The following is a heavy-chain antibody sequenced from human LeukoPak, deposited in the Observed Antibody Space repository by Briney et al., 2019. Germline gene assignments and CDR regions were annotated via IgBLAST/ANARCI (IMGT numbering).Heavy chain of an antibody. D-gene: IGHD3-10*01. J-gene: IGHJ4*02. CDR3: AKSRGSGLFDY. V-gene: IGHV3-48*01. CDR1: GFTFSSYS. Sequence: PGGSLRLSCAASGFTFSSYSMNWVRQAPGKGLEWVSYISSSSSTIYYADSVKGRFTISRDNAKNSLYLQMNSLRAEDTAVYYCAKSRGSGLFDYWGQGTLVTVAS. CDR2: ISSSSSTI.